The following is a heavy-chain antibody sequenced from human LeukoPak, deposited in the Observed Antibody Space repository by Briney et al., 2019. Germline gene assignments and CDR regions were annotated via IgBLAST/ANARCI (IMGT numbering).Heavy chain of an antibody. J-gene: IGHJ5*02. D-gene: IGHD3-16*01. CDR1: GYTFTSYG. CDR2: ISAYNGNT. CDR3: ARGNAWDRSRDWFDP. V-gene: IGHV1-18*01. Sequence: GASVKVSCKASGYTFTSYGISWVRQAPGQGLEWMGWISAYNGNTNYAQKLQGRVTMTTDTSTSTAYMELRSLRSDDTAVYYCARGNAWDRSRDWFDPWGQGTLVTVSS.